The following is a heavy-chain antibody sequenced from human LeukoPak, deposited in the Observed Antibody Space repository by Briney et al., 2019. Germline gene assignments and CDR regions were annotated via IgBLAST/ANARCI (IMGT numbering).Heavy chain of an antibody. Sequence: PSETLSLTCTVSGGSISSYYWSWIRQPPGKGLEWIGYIYTSGSTNYNPSLKSRVTISVDTSRNQFSLKLSSVTAADTAVYYCARHRGYSGYDPYFDYWGQGTLVTVSS. J-gene: IGHJ4*02. V-gene: IGHV4-4*09. D-gene: IGHD5-12*01. CDR3: ARHRGYSGYDPYFDY. CDR2: IYTSGST. CDR1: GGSISSYY.